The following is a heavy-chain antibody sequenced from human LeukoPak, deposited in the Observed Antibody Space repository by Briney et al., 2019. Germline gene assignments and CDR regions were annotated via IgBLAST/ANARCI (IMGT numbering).Heavy chain of an antibody. CDR1: GFTFSSYS. CDR3: ARDRGIAAAGTGPNWFDP. D-gene: IGHD6-13*01. Sequence: GGSLRLSCAASGFTFSSYSMNWVRQAPGKGLEWVSSISSSSSYIYYADSVKGRFTISRDNAKNSLYLQMNSLRAEDTAVYYCARDRGIAAAGTGPNWFDPWGQGTLVTVSS. V-gene: IGHV3-21*01. CDR2: ISSSSSYI. J-gene: IGHJ5*02.